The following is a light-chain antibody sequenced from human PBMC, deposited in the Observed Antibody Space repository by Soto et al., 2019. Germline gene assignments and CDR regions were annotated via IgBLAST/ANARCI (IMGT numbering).Light chain of an antibody. CDR1: SSDVGGYNY. J-gene: IGLJ2*01. CDR3: CSYAGTVV. CDR2: DVS. V-gene: IGLV2-11*01. Sequence: QSALTQPRSVSGSPGQSVTISCTGTSSDVGGYNYVSWYQQHPGKAPKLMIYDVSKRPSGVPDRFSGSKSGNTASLTISGLQAEDEADYYCCSYAGTVVFGGVTKFTVL.